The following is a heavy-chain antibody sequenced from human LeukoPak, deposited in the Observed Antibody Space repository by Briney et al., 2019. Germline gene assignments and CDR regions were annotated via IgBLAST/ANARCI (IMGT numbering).Heavy chain of an antibody. D-gene: IGHD6-13*01. CDR2: ISASGATT. CDR3: AKKGTSWSPRFDP. J-gene: IGHJ5*02. V-gene: IGHV3-23*01. CDR1: GFTFSTYA. Sequence: GGSLRLSCAASGFTFSTYAMIWVRQAPGKGLEWVSIISASGATTFYADSVRGRFTISRDNSENTLYLELNSLRDEDTAMYHCAKKGTSWSPRFDPWGQGILVTVSS.